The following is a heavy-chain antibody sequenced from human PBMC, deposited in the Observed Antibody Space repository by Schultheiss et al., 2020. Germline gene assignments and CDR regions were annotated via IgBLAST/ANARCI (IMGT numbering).Heavy chain of an antibody. CDR2: ISSNGGST. V-gene: IGHV3-64D*06. CDR1: GFTFSSYA. D-gene: IGHD4-23*01. J-gene: IGHJ6*02. CDR3: AKVPVTRVGGMDV. Sequence: GGSLRLSCSASGFTFSSYAMHWVRQAPGKGLEYVSAISSNGGSTYYADSVKGRFTISRDNFKNTLYLQMSSLRAEDTAVYYCAKVPVTRVGGMDVWGQGTTVTVSS.